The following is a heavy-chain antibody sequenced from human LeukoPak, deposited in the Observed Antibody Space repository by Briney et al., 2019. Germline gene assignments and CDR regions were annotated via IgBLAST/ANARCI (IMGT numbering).Heavy chain of an antibody. CDR1: GGSFSGYY. J-gene: IGHJ6*03. CDR3: ARRPGYCSSTSCYSARQYYYYYYYMDV. D-gene: IGHD2-2*03. Sequence: PSETLSLTCAVYGGSFSGYYWSWIRQPPGKGLEWIGEIYHSGSTNYNPSLKSRVTISVDTSKNQFSLKLSSVTAADTAVYYCARRPGYCSSTSCYSARQYYYYYYYMDVWGKGTTVTISS. CDR2: IYHSGST. V-gene: IGHV4-34*01.